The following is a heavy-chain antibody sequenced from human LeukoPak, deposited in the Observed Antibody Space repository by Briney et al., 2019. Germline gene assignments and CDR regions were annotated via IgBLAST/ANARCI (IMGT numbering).Heavy chain of an antibody. V-gene: IGHV3-33*01. J-gene: IGHJ4*02. CDR2: IWYDGSNK. Sequence: GGSLRPSCAASGFTFSSYGMHWVRQAPSKGLEWVAVIWYDGSNKYYADSVKGRFTISRDNSKNTLYLQMNSLRAEDTAVYYCARARRGFDYWGQGTLVTVSS. CDR3: ARARRGFDY. CDR1: GFTFSSYG. D-gene: IGHD3-10*01.